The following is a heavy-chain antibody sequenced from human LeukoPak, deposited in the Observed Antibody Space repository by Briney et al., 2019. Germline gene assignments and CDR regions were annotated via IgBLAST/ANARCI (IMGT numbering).Heavy chain of an antibody. Sequence: PGGSLRLSCAASGFTFSTYAMGWVRQAPGTGLEWVSAISSSGGSTYYADSVKGRFTISRDNSMDTLYLQMSSLRAEDTAVYYCAKRGGGGITGGFDYWGQGTLVTVSS. CDR2: ISSSGGST. CDR3: AKRGGGGITGGFDY. J-gene: IGHJ4*02. D-gene: IGHD3-10*01. V-gene: IGHV3-23*01. CDR1: GFTFSTYA.